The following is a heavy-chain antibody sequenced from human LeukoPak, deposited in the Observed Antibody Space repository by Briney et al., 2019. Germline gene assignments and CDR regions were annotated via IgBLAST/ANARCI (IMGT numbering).Heavy chain of an antibody. D-gene: IGHD3-16*01. CDR3: ARDQVLRGSYRTYYYGMDV. V-gene: IGHV3-53*01. CDR1: GFALSRNY. CDR2: MHSDGST. Sequence: PGGSLRLSCAASGFALSRNYMSWVGQPPGKGLEGVAVMHSDGSTYYPESVKGRFTISRDNLKNTLSLQMDSLRGEDTAVYYCARDQVLRGSYRTYYYGMDVWGKGTTVTVSS. J-gene: IGHJ6*04.